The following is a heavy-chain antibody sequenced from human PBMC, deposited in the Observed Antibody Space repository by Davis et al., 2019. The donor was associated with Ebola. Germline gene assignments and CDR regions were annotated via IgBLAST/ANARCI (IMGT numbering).Heavy chain of an antibody. CDR1: GFTFSSYG. CDR3: ARSHYYDSSGVFYYYYGMDV. D-gene: IGHD3-22*01. J-gene: IGHJ6*02. CDR2: IWYDGSNK. Sequence: GGSLRLSCAASGFTFSSYGMHWVRQAPGKGLEWVAVIWYDGSNKYYADSVKGRFTISRDNAKNSLYLQMNSLRDEDTAVYYCARSHYYDSSGVFYYYYGMDVWGQGTTVTVSS. V-gene: IGHV3-33*01.